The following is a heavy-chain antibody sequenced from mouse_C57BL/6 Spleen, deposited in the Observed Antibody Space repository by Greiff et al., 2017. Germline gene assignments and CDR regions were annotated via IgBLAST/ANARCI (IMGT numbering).Heavy chain of an antibody. J-gene: IGHJ3*01. CDR2: IHPNRGST. D-gene: IGHD1-1*01. CDR3: ASPNYYGSSPWFAY. CDR1: GYTFTSYW. V-gene: IGHV1-64*01. Sequence: QVQLQQPGAELVKPGASVKLSCKASGYTFTSYWMHWVKQRPGQGLEWIGMIHPNRGSTNYNEKFKSKATLTVDKSSSTAYMQLSSLTSEDSAVYYCASPNYYGSSPWFAYWGQGTLVTVSA.